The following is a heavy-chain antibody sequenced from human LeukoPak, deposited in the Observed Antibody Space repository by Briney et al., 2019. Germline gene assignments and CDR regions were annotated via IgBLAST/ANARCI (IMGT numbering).Heavy chain of an antibody. J-gene: IGHJ6*03. D-gene: IGHD3-3*01. CDR3: ARGTPWDYDFWSGYYDGGYHYYMDV. Sequence: SVKVSCKASGGTFSSYAISWVRQAPGQGLEWMGGIIPIFGTANYAQKFQGRVTITADKSTSTAYMELSSLRSEDTAVYYCARGTPWDYDFWSGYYDGGYHYYMDVWGKGTTVTVSS. CDR2: IIPIFGTA. V-gene: IGHV1-69*06. CDR1: GGTFSSYA.